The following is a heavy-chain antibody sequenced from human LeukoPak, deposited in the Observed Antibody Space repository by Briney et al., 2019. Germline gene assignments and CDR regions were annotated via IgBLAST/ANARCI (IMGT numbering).Heavy chain of an antibody. CDR1: GYTFTSYG. CDR2: ISAYNGNT. CDR3: ARGGDDIVVVPAATEDYYYYGMDV. V-gene: IGHV1-18*04. J-gene: IGHJ6*04. Sequence: ASVKVSCKASGYTFTSYGISWVRQAPGQGLEWMGWISAYNGNTNYAQKLQGRVTMTTDTSTSTAYMELRSLRSDDTAVYYCARGGDDIVVVPAATEDYYYYGMDVWGKGTTVTVSS. D-gene: IGHD2-2*01.